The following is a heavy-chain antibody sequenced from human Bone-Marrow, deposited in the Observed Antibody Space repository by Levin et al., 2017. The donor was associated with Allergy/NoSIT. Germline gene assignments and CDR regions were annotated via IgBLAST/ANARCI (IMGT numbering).Heavy chain of an antibody. CDR3: ATDRVVSITGTTLAAFDI. D-gene: IGHD1-20*01. CDR1: GYTLTELS. J-gene: IGHJ3*02. CDR2: FDPEDGET. V-gene: IGHV1-24*01. Sequence: ASVKVSCKVSGYTLTELSMHWVRQAPGKGLEWMGGFDPEDGETIYAQKFQGRVTMTEDTSTDTAYMELSSLRSEDTAVYYCATDRVVSITGTTLAAFDIWGQGTMVTVSS.